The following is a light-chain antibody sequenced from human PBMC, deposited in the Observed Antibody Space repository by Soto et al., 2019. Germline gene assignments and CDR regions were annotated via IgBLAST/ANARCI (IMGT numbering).Light chain of an antibody. CDR1: RSLXSW. Sequence: DIQMTQSPSTLSASVGDSVTITCRASRSLXSWFAWYQQKPGKAPKLLXDDASSLERGVPSRLSGSGSATEFTLTISSMQPEYFATYYCQQYKSDSGTFGQGTKVDIK. J-gene: IGKJ1*01. CDR3: QQYKSDSGT. V-gene: IGKV1-5*01. CDR2: DAS.